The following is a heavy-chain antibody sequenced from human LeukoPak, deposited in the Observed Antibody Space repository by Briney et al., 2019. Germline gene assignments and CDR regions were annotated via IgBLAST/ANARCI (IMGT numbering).Heavy chain of an antibody. V-gene: IGHV3-64*01. Sequence: SGGSLRLSCAASGFTFSSYAMHWVRQAPGKGLEYVSAISSKGGSTYYANSVEGRFTISRDNSKNTLYLQMGSLRAEDMAVYYCARDPGRDSADWYFDLWGRGTLVTVSS. J-gene: IGHJ2*01. D-gene: IGHD5-18*01. CDR2: ISSKGGST. CDR1: GFTFSSYA. CDR3: ARDPGRDSADWYFDL.